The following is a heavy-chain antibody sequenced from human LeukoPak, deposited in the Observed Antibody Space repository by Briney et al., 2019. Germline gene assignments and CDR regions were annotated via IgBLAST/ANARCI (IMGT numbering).Heavy chain of an antibody. V-gene: IGHV3-53*01. CDR2: IYSGTI. Sequence: GGSLRLSCAASGFTFSNYWMNWVRQAPGKGLEWVSFIYSGTIHYSDSVKGRFTISRDNSKNTLYLQMNSLRAEDTAVYYCARRAGAYSHPYDYWGQGTLVTVSS. CDR3: ARRAGAYSHPYDY. J-gene: IGHJ4*02. CDR1: GFTFSNYW. D-gene: IGHD4/OR15-4a*01.